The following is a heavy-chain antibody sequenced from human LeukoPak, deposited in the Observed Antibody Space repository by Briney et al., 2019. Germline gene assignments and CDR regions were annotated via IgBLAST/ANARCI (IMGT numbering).Heavy chain of an antibody. CDR2: INTNTGNP. V-gene: IGHV7-4-1*02. CDR1: GYTFTSYA. J-gene: IGHJ5*02. CDR3: ARGWWSSSWYGGYNWFDP. Sequence: ASVKVSCKASGYTFTSYAMNWVRQAPGQGLEWMGWINTNTGNPTYAQGFTGRFVFSLDTSASTAYLQISSLKAEDTAVYYCARGWWSSSWYGGYNWFDPWGQGTLVTVSS. D-gene: IGHD6-13*01.